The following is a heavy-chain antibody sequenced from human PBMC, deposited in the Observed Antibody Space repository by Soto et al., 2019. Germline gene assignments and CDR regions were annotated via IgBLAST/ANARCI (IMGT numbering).Heavy chain of an antibody. CDR2: INPNSGDT. CDR1: GYSFTGYF. Sequence: GASVKVSCKTSGYSFTGYFMHWVRQAPGQGLEWMGWINPNSGDTQYAEKFQGRVTMTRDTSITTVYMELSRLRSDDTAVYYCARVKNYYDRSGPFDDWGLGTLVTVSS. CDR3: ARVKNYYDRSGPFDD. J-gene: IGHJ4*02. D-gene: IGHD3-22*01. V-gene: IGHV1-2*02.